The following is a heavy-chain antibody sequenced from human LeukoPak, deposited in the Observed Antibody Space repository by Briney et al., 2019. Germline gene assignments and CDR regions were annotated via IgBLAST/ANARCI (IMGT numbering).Heavy chain of an antibody. CDR2: IIPIFGTA. D-gene: IGHD3-22*01. V-gene: IGHV1-69*05. CDR1: GGTFSSYA. J-gene: IGHJ4*02. Sequence: SVKVSCKASGGTFSSYAISWVRQAPGQGLEWMGGIIPIFGTANYSRKFQGRVTITTDESTSTAYMELSSLRSEDTAVYYCARAEYYYDSSGYKNREYYFDYWGQGTLVTVSS. CDR3: ARAEYYYDSSGYKNREYYFDY.